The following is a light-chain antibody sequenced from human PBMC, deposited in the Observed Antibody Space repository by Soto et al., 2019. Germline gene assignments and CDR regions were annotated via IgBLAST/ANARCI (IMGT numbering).Light chain of an antibody. V-gene: IGKV1-39*01. J-gene: IGKJ5*01. CDR1: QNINSY. Sequence: DIQMTQSPSSLSASVGDRVTITCRASQNINSYLNWYRQKPGKAPKLLIYAASTVQSGVSSRFTGSGSATDFTLTISSLQPEDFATYFCQQTYSMPITFGQGTRLEIK. CDR2: AAS. CDR3: QQTYSMPIT.